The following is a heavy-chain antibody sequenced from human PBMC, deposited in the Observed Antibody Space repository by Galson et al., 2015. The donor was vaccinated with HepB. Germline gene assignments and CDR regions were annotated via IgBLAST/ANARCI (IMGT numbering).Heavy chain of an antibody. CDR1: GYTFTTYG. CDR3: ATGYTGYSGNSPPFPFDY. CDR2: ISAYNGDT. J-gene: IGHJ4*02. V-gene: IGHV1-18*01. D-gene: IGHD3-9*01. Sequence: SVKVSCKASGYTFTTYGFTWVRQAPGQGLDWMGWISAYNGDTNYAQKLQDRVTMTTDTSTSTAYMELRSLRSDDTAVYYCATGYTGYSGNSPPFPFDYWGQGTLVTVSS.